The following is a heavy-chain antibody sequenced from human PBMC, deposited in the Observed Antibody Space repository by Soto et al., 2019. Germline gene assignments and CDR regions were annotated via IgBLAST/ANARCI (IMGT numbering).Heavy chain of an antibody. D-gene: IGHD6-19*01. CDR2: INAGNGNT. CDR3: ARVISGSGWYYYYGMDV. V-gene: IGHV1-3*01. J-gene: IGHJ6*02. Sequence: ASVKVSCKASGYTFTSYAMHWVRQAPGQRLEWMGWINAGNGNTKYSQKFQGRVTITRDTSASTAYMELSSLRSEDTAVYYCARVISGSGWYYYYGMDVCGQGTTVTVYS. CDR1: GYTFTSYA.